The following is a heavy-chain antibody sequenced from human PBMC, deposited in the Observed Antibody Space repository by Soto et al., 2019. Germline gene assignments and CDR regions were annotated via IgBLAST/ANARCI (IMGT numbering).Heavy chain of an antibody. Sequence: GGSLRLSCAASGFTFSDYYMSWIRQAPGKGLEWVSYISSSGSTIYYADSVKGRFTISRDNAKNSLYLQMNSLRAEDTAVYYCAREPGGTTVTTYGYYYYYYMDVWGKGTTVTVSS. CDR3: AREPGGTTVTTYGYYYYYYMDV. V-gene: IGHV3-11*01. J-gene: IGHJ6*03. D-gene: IGHD4-17*01. CDR2: ISSSGSTI. CDR1: GFTFSDYY.